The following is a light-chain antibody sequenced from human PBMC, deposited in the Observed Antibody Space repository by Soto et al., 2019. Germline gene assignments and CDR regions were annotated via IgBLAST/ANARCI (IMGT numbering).Light chain of an antibody. CDR1: NSNIGRYS. CDR3: AAWDDNLNGPL. CDR2: SDD. Sequence: QSVLTQPPSLSGTPGQRVTISCSGSNSNIGRYSVNWYQHFPGTAPKILIYSDDERPSEVPDRFSGSKSGTSASLAISGLQSEDEAAYYCAAWDDNLNGPLFGGGTQLTVL. V-gene: IGLV1-44*01. J-gene: IGLJ3*02.